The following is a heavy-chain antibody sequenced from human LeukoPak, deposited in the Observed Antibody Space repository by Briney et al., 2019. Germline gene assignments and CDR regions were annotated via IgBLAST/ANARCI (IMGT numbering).Heavy chain of an antibody. J-gene: IGHJ4*02. CDR3: ARSRASSGLLGY. CDR2: IWYDGSIK. Sequence: PGRSLRLSCAASGFTFSSYGMHWVRQAPGKGLEWVAVIWYDGSIKYYADSVKGRFTISRDNSKNTLYLQMNSLRAEDTAVYYCARSRASSGLLGYWGQGTLVTVSS. D-gene: IGHD6-19*01. CDR1: GFTFSSYG. V-gene: IGHV3-33*01.